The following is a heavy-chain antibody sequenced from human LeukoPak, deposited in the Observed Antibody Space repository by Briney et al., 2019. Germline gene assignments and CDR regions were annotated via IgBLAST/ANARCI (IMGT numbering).Heavy chain of an antibody. D-gene: IGHD5-12*01. J-gene: IGHJ4*02. Sequence: ASVTVSCQTSGYTFTGYYMHWVRQAPGKGVEWMGWINAKSGGTNYAQKFHGRVTMTRDTSISTAYMEVSRLRSDDTAVYYCASVTLSAYDGDYRGRGRLVSV. CDR3: ASVTLSAYDGDY. CDR1: GYTFTGYY. V-gene: IGHV1-2*02. CDR2: INAKSGGT.